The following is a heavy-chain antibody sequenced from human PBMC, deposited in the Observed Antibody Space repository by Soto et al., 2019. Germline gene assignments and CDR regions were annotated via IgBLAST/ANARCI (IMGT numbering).Heavy chain of an antibody. J-gene: IGHJ3*02. CDR1: GGSISSYY. CDR2: IYYSGST. CDR3: ARPVRYCSGGSCYFTRDAFDI. Sequence: TSETLSLTCTVSGGSISSYYWSWIRQPPGKGLEWIGYIYYSGSTNYNPSLKSRVTISVDTSKNQFSLKLSSVTAADTAVYYCARPVRYCSGGSCYFTRDAFDIWGQGTMVTVSS. V-gene: IGHV4-59*08. D-gene: IGHD2-15*01.